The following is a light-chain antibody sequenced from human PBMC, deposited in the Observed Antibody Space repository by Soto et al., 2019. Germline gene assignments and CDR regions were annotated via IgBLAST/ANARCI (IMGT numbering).Light chain of an antibody. V-gene: IGLV2-14*01. Sequence: QYALTQPASVSGSPGQSITISCTGTSSDVGGYNYVSWYQQHPGKAPKLMIYDVSNRPSGVSNRFSGSKSGNTASLTISGLQAEDEADYYCSSYTSSSTKVFGTGTTLTVL. CDR3: SSYTSSSTKV. J-gene: IGLJ1*01. CDR2: DVS. CDR1: SSDVGGYNY.